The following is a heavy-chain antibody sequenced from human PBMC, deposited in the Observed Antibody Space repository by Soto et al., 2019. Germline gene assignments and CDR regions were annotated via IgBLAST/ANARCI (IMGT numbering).Heavy chain of an antibody. D-gene: IGHD3-9*01. CDR3: ARLLRYFDWLSWLDP. V-gene: IGHV4-30-4*01. Sequence: QVQLQESGPGLVKPSQTLSLTCTVSGGSISSGDYYWSWIRQPPGKGLEWIGYIYYSGSTYYNPSLKTLVTISVDTSKTQCSLTLSPLPAADTAVYYCARLLRYFDWLSWLDPWGQGTLVTVSS. CDR2: IYYSGST. CDR1: GGSISSGDYY. J-gene: IGHJ5*02.